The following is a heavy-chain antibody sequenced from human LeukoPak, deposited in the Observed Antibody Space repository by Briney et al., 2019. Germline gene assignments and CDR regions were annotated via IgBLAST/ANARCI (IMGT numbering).Heavy chain of an antibody. V-gene: IGHV3-7*01. J-gene: IGHJ4*02. CDR3: ARDQRYFDWLSVPYFDY. Sequence: PGGSLRLSCAASGFTFSSYWMSWVRQAPGKGLEWVANIKQDGSEKYYVDSVKGRFTISRDSAKNSLYLQMNSLRAEDTAVYYCARDQRYFDWLSVPYFDYWGQGTLVTVSS. D-gene: IGHD3-9*01. CDR1: GFTFSSYW. CDR2: IKQDGSEK.